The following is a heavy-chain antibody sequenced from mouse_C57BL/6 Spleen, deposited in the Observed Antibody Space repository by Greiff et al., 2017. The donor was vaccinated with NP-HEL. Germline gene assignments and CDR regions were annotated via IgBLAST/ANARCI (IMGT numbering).Heavy chain of an antibody. CDR1: GYTFTDYY. D-gene: IGHD2-3*01. CDR3: ARDDGYSIFDY. CDR2: IYPGSGNT. J-gene: IGHJ2*01. Sequence: VQVVESGAELVRPGASVKLSCKASGYTFTDYYINWVKQRPGQGLEWIARIYPGSGNTYYNEKFKGKATLTAEKSSSTAYMQLSSLTSEDSAVYFCARDDGYSIFDYWGQGTTLTVSS. V-gene: IGHV1-76*01.